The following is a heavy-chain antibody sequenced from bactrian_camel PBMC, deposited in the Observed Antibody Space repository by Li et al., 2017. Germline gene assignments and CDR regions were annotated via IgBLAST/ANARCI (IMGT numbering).Heavy chain of an antibody. CDR1: VASFYC. J-gene: IGHJ6*01. D-gene: IGHD3*01. Sequence: HVQLVVSGGGSVQPGGSLRLSCAASVASFYCMGWYRQTPGKGREAVAAIDDVGSISYPNFAKGRFTISKDTSKNILYLQMNGLKPEDAATYYCALDPASGKTSWVYHLLPRPTFGFWGKGTQVTVS. V-gene: IGHV3S53*01. CDR2: IDDVGSI. CDR3: ALDPASGKTSWVYHLLPRPTFGF.